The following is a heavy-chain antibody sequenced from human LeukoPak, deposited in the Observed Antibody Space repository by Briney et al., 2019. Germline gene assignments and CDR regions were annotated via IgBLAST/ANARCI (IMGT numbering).Heavy chain of an antibody. CDR1: GYTFTNSY. D-gene: IGHD2-15*01. V-gene: IGHV1-2*06. CDR3: ARAGAVVDNWFDP. J-gene: IGHJ5*02. Sequence: ASVKVSCKTSGYTFTNSYIHWVRQAPGQGLEWMGRINPNSGDPNYPQKFQGRVTMTRDTSISTAYMELSRLRSDDTAVNYCARAGAVVDNWFDPWGQGTLVTVSS. CDR2: INPNSGDP.